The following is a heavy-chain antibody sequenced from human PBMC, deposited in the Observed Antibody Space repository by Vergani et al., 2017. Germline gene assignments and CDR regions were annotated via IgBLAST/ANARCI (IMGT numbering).Heavy chain of an antibody. J-gene: IGHJ1*01. V-gene: IGHV1-69*02. CDR2: IIPILGIA. CDR1: GGTFSSYT. Sequence: QVQLVHSGAEVKKPGSSVKVSCKASGGTFSSYTISWVRQAPGQGLEWMGRIIPILGIANYAQKFQGRVTITADKYTSTAYMELSSLRSEDTAVYYCARGAYCGGDCYSVSAEYFQHWGQGTLVTVSS. D-gene: IGHD2-21*02. CDR3: ARGAYCGGDCYSVSAEYFQH.